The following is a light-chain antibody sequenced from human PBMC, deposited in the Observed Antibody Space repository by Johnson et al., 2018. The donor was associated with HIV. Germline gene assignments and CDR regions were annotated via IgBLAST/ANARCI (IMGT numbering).Light chain of an antibody. V-gene: IGLV1-51*01. Sequence: QSVLTQPPSVSAAPGQKVTISCSGSSSNIGNNYVSWYQQLPGTAPKLLIYDNNKRPSGIPDLFSGSKSGTSATLGITGLQTGDEADYYCGTWDSSLSAVLFGTGTKVTVL. CDR1: SSNIGNNY. CDR3: GTWDSSLSAVL. J-gene: IGLJ1*01. CDR2: DNN.